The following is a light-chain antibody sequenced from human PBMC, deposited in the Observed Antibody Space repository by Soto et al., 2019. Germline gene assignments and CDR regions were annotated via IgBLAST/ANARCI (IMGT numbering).Light chain of an antibody. CDR2: EVT. V-gene: IGLV2-8*01. CDR1: SSDVGAYDY. CDR3: SSYAGSNNLL. Sequence: QSALTQTPSASGSPGQSVTISCTGTSSDVGAYDYVSWYQQHPSKAPKLMIYEVTKRPSGVPDRFSGSKSGNTASLTVSGLQVEDEAEYYCSSYAGSNNLLFGGGTKVTVL. J-gene: IGLJ2*01.